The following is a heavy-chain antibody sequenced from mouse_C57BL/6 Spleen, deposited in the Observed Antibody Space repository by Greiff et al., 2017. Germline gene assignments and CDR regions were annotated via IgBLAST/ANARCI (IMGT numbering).Heavy chain of an antibody. CDR3: AREGRVTTVVGAKDY. J-gene: IGHJ4*01. CDR1: GFTFSSYA. D-gene: IGHD1-1*01. CDR2: ISDGGSYT. V-gene: IGHV5-4*01. Sequence: EVKLMESGGGLVKPGGSLKFSCAASGFTFSSYAMPWVRQTPEKRLEWVATISDGGSYTYYPATVQGRFTISRDTAKNNLYLQLMQLKTEDTAMNYGAREGRVTTVVGAKDYWGQGTAVTVSS.